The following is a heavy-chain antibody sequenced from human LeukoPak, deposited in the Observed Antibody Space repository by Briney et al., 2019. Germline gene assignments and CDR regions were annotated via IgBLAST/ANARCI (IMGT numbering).Heavy chain of an antibody. CDR2: IHSSGST. D-gene: IGHD2-21*01. CDR3: AHCVVSAASFDY. CDR1: GDCISSYY. J-gene: IGHJ4*02. V-gene: IGHV4-59*12. Sequence: SETLSLTCTVSGDCISSYYWSWIRQPPGKGLEWIGYIHSSGSTTYNPSLKSRDTISVDTSKSQFCLKVSAVTAADTAVYYCAHCVVSAASFDYWGQGTLVSVSS.